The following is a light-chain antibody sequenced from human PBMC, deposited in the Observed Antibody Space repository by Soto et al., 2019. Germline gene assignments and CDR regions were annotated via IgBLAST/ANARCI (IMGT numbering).Light chain of an antibody. J-gene: IGKJ2*01. CDR2: KTS. CDR3: QQYTGSPPSYT. Sequence: DIQLTQSPSTLSASVGDRVTITCRASQSISSWLAWYQQKPGKAPNLLIYKTSNLESGVPSRFSGSGSGTEFTLTISSLEPEDFAVYYCQQYTGSPPSYTFGQGTKLEIK. CDR1: QSISSW. V-gene: IGKV1-5*03.